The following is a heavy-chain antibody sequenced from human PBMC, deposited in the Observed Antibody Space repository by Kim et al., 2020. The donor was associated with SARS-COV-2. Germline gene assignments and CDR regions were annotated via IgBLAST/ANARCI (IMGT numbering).Heavy chain of an antibody. V-gene: IGHV1-2*02. Sequence: QKFQGRVTMTRDTSISTAYMELSRLRSDDTAVYYCAIHFVWFGVTDAFDIWGQGTMVTVSS. CDR3: AIHFVWFGVTDAFDI. D-gene: IGHD3-10*01. J-gene: IGHJ3*02.